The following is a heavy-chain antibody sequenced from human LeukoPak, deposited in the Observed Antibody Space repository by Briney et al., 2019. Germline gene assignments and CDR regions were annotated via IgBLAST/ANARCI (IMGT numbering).Heavy chain of an antibody. CDR3: ASQGVDGSWYDYYYMDV. CDR1: GYSENFYG. Sequence: SVKVSCKTSGYSENFYGITWVRQVAGQGLEWMGGIIPIFGTANYAQKFQGRVTITADESTSTAYMELSSLRSEDTAVYYCASQGVDGSWYDYYYMDVWGKGTTVTISS. V-gene: IGHV1-69*13. CDR2: IIPIFGTA. J-gene: IGHJ6*03. D-gene: IGHD6-13*01.